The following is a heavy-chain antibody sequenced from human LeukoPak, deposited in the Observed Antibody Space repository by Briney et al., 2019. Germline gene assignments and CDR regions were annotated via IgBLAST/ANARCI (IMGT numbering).Heavy chain of an antibody. Sequence: GGSLRLSCAASGFTFSSYAMSWVRQAPGKGLEWVSAISGSGGSTFYADSVKGRFTISRDNSKNTLYLQMNSLRAEDTAVYYCAKDLRGRQLYSSSWYPYHFDYWGQGTLVTVSS. CDR1: GFTFSSYA. CDR2: ISGSGGST. J-gene: IGHJ4*02. CDR3: AKDLRGRQLYSSSWYPYHFDY. V-gene: IGHV3-23*01. D-gene: IGHD6-13*01.